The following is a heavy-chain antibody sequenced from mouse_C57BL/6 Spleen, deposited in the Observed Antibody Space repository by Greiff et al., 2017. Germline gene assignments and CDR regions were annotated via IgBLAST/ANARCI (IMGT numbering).Heavy chain of an antibody. J-gene: IGHJ4*01. CDR2: ISDGGSYT. V-gene: IGHV5-4*01. CDR1: GFTFSSYA. D-gene: IGHD2-2*01. Sequence: EVQVVESGGGLVKPGGSLKLSCAASGFTFSSYAMSWVRQTPEKRLEWVATISDGGSYTYYPDNVKGRFTISRDNAKNNLYLQMSHLKSEDTAMYYCAREWLRDGYAMDYWGQGTSVTVSS. CDR3: AREWLRDGYAMDY.